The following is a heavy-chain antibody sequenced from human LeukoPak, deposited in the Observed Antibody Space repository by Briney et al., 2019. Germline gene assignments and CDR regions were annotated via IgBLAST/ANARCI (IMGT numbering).Heavy chain of an antibody. D-gene: IGHD6-19*01. Sequence: GGSLRLSCEASGFRFASSAMNWVRQAPGKGLEWVSVISSTGSSTFYADFVKGRFTISRDNSRNTLSLQMDSLRAEDTAIYYCAKDLLAVPASLPGYLEQWGQGTLVTVSS. CDR1: GFRFASSA. CDR2: ISSTGSST. V-gene: IGHV3-23*01. J-gene: IGHJ1*01. CDR3: AKDLLAVPASLPGYLEQ.